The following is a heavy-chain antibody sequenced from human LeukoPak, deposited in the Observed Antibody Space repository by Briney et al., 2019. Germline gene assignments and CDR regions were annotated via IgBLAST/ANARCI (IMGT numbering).Heavy chain of an antibody. D-gene: IGHD1-26*01. CDR1: GFTVSSNY. CDR3: ARSGSYRHYFDH. J-gene: IGHJ4*02. V-gene: IGHV3-53*01. CDR2: IYSGGST. Sequence: GGSLRLSCAASGFTVSSNYMSWVRQAPGKGLEWVSVIYSGGSTYYADSVKGRFTISRDNSKNTLYLQMNSLRAEDTAVYYCARSGSYRHYFDHWGQGTLVTVSS.